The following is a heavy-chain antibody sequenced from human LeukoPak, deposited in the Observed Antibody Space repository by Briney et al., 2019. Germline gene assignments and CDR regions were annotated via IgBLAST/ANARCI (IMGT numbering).Heavy chain of an antibody. Sequence: SVKVSFKASGGTFNSYAISWVRQAPGQGLEWMGRIIPIFGIANYAQKFQGRVTITADKSTSTAYMELSSLRSEDTAVYYCARGVQGGGRLNGMDVWGQGTTVTVSS. V-gene: IGHV1-69*10. CDR2: IIPIFGIA. CDR1: GGTFNSYA. D-gene: IGHD2-15*01. CDR3: ARGVQGGGRLNGMDV. J-gene: IGHJ6*02.